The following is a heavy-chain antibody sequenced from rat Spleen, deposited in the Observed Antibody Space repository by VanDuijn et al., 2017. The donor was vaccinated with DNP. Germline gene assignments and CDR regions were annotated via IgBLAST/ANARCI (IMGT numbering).Heavy chain of an antibody. J-gene: IGHJ2*01. V-gene: IGHV5-25*01. CDR2: ISYDGGNT. CDR1: GFSFSSFA. D-gene: IGHD5-1*01. CDR3: AKVGSPGYFDY. Sequence: EVQLVESGGGLVQPGRSMKLPCVASGFSFSSFAMAWVRQAPTKGLEWVASISYDGGNTYYRDSVKGRLTISRDKAKSSLYLQMDSLRSEDTSTYYCAKVGSPGYFDYWGQGVMVTVSS.